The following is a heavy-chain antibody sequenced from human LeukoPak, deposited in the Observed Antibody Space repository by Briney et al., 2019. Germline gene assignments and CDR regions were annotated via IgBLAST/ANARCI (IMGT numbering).Heavy chain of an antibody. D-gene: IGHD2-15*01. J-gene: IGHJ5*02. Sequence: ASVKVSCKAYGYTFTSYGISWVRQAPGQGLEWMGWISAYNGNTNYAQKLQGRVTMTTDTSTSTAYMELRSLRSDDTAVYYCARDPVYCSGGSCYGGYNWFDPWGQGTLVTVSS. CDR2: ISAYNGNT. CDR3: ARDPVYCSGGSCYGGYNWFDP. V-gene: IGHV1-18*01. CDR1: GYTFTSYG.